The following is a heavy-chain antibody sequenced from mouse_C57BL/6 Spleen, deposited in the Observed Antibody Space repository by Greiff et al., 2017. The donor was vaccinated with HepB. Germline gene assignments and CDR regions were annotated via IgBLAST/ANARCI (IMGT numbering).Heavy chain of an antibody. CDR2: IDPSDSET. CDR1: GYTFTSYW. Sequence: QVQLQQPGAELVRPGSSVKLSCKASGYTFTSYWMHWVKQRPIQGLEWIGNIDPSDSETHYNQKFKDKATLTVDKSSSTAYMQLSSLTSEDSAVYYCARRFYSNYLWYFDVWGTGTTVTVSS. V-gene: IGHV1-52*01. CDR3: ARRFYSNYLWYFDV. D-gene: IGHD2-5*01. J-gene: IGHJ1*03.